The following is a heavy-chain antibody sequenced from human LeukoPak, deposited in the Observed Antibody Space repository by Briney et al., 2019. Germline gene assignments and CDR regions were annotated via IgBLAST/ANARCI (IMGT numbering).Heavy chain of an antibody. Sequence: ASVKVSCKASGYTFTSYGISWVRQAPGRGLEWMGWISAYNGNTNYAQKLQGRVTMTTDTSTSTAYMELRSLRSDDTAVYYCARTNILLYSDQTNWFDPWGQGTLVTVSS. CDR3: ARTNILLYSDQTNWFDP. CDR1: GYTFTSYG. V-gene: IGHV1-18*01. J-gene: IGHJ5*02. D-gene: IGHD4-17*01. CDR2: ISAYNGNT.